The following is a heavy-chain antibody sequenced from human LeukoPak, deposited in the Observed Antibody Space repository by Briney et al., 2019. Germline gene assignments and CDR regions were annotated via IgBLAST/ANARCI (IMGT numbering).Heavy chain of an antibody. CDR1: GFTFSSYG. D-gene: IGHD6-19*01. CDR3: AKEGQWLVPDY. V-gene: IGHV3-30*02. J-gene: IGHJ4*02. CDR2: IRYGGSNK. Sequence: PGGSLRLSCAASGFTFSSYGMHWVRQAPGKGLEWVAFIRYGGSNKYYADSVKGRFTISRDNSKNTLYLQMNSLRAEDTAVYYCAKEGQWLVPDYWGQGTLVTVSS.